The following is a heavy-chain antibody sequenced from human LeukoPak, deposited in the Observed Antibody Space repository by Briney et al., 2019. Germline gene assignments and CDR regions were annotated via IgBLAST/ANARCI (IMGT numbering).Heavy chain of an antibody. Sequence: SETLSLTCTVSGGSISSHYGSWIRQPPGKGLEWIGYIYYSGSTNYNPSLKSRVTISVDTSKNQFSLKLSSVTAADTAVYYCARGPYYYDSYAFDIWGQGTMVTVSS. CDR2: IYYSGST. CDR1: GGSISSHY. V-gene: IGHV4-59*11. D-gene: IGHD3-22*01. J-gene: IGHJ3*02. CDR3: ARGPYYYDSYAFDI.